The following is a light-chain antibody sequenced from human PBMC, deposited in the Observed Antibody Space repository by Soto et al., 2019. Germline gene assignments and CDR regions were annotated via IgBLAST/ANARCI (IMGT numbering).Light chain of an antibody. J-gene: IGLJ1*01. CDR3: QSYDSTLSARYV. Sequence: QSVLTQPPSVSGAPGQRVTISFTGSSSNIGAGYDVHWYQQRPGTAPKLLIFGNINRPSGVPDRVSGSKSGTSASLAITGLQAEDEGDYYCQSYDSTLSARYVFGTGTKVSAL. V-gene: IGLV1-40*01. CDR2: GNI. CDR1: SSNIGAGYD.